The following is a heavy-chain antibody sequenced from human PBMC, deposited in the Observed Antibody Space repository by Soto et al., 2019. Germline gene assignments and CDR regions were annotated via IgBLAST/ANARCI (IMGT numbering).Heavy chain of an antibody. V-gene: IGHV4-34*01. CDR3: ARLSLRIVTIFGVVTPYYMDV. J-gene: IGHJ6*03. D-gene: IGHD3-3*01. Sequence: SETLSLTCAVYGGSFSGYYWSWIRQPPGKGLEWIGEINHSGSTNYNPSLKSRVTISVDTSKNQFSLKLSSVTAADTAVYYCARLSLRIVTIFGVVTPYYMDVWGKGTTVTVSS. CDR2: INHSGST. CDR1: GGSFSGYY.